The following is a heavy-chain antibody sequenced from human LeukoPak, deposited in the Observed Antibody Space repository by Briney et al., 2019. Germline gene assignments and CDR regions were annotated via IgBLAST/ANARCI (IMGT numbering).Heavy chain of an antibody. Sequence: ASVKVSCKASGYTFTAYYMHWVRQAPGQGLEWMGWINPNSGGTNYAQKFQGRVTMTRDTSISTAYMELSRLRSDDPALYYCARDRVVVPAAFDYWGQGTLVTVSS. CDR2: INPNSGGT. D-gene: IGHD2-2*01. V-gene: IGHV1-2*02. CDR3: ARDRVVVPAAFDY. CDR1: GYTFTAYY. J-gene: IGHJ4*02.